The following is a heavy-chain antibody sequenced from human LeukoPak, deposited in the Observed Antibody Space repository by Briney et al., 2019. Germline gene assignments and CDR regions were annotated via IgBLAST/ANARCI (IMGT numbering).Heavy chain of an antibody. CDR1: GGSISSGSYY. CDR2: IYTSGST. CDR3: ARDYYDSSGYYYGAFDI. V-gene: IGHV4-61*02. J-gene: IGHJ3*02. Sequence: PSETLSLTCTVSGGSISSGSYYWSWIRQPAGKGLEWIGRIYTSGSTNYNPSLKSRVTISVDTSKNQFSLKLSSVTAADMAVYYCARDYYDSSGYYYGAFDIWGQGTMVTVSS. D-gene: IGHD3-22*01.